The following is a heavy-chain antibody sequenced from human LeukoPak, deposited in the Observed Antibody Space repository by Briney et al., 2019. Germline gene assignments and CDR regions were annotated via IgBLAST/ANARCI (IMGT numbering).Heavy chain of an antibody. CDR3: AKASFSIAAAGSAAYFDY. CDR1: GFTFSSYA. J-gene: IGHJ4*02. D-gene: IGHD6-13*01. Sequence: GGSLRLSCAASGFTFSSYAMSWVRQAPGKGLEWVSAISGSGGSTYYADSVKGRFTISRDNSKNTLYLQMNSLRAEDTAVYYCAKASFSIAAAGSAAYFDYWGRGTLVTVSS. V-gene: IGHV3-23*01. CDR2: ISGSGGST.